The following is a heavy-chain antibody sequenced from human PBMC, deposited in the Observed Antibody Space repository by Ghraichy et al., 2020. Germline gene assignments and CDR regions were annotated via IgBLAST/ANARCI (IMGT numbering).Heavy chain of an antibody. D-gene: IGHD3-3*01. Sequence: LSLTCAASGFTFSSYWMHWVRQAPGKGLVWVSRINSDGSRTTYADTVKGRFTISRDNAKNTLYLQMNSLRAEDTAAYYCARDQPSDSDFWSGYSVSGWYYYGMDVWGQGTTVTVSS. V-gene: IGHV3-74*01. CDR3: ARDQPSDSDFWSGYSVSGWYYYGMDV. CDR2: INSDGSRT. J-gene: IGHJ6*02. CDR1: GFTFSSYW.